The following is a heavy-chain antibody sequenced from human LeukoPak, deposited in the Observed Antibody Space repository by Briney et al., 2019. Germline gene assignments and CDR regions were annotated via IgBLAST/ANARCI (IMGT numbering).Heavy chain of an antibody. CDR3: ARAPGYTYGNDY. Sequence: PGGSLRLSCAASGFTVSSNYMSWVRQAPGKGLEWVSVIYTGGSTYYAASVKGRFTISRDDSKNALYLQMNSLRPEDTAVYYCARAPGYTYGNDYWGQGTLVTVSS. V-gene: IGHV3-66*02. CDR1: GFTVSSNY. J-gene: IGHJ4*02. D-gene: IGHD5-18*01. CDR2: IYTGGST.